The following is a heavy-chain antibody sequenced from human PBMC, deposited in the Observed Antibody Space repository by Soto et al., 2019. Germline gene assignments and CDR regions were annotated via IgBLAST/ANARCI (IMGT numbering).Heavy chain of an antibody. CDR3: ARTGGGSDYAFDY. CDR1: GGPLSDCN. J-gene: IGHJ4*02. D-gene: IGHD1-26*01. V-gene: IGHV4-34*01. CDR2: IGTSGAT. Sequence: QVQLQQWGAGLLKPSETLSLTCGVSGGPLSDCNWSWIWLAPAAGMGWIGEIGTSGATNYNPSLRSRVAISKDTSKRKFSLRLTSVTAADTAVYHCARTGGGSDYAFDYWGQGALITVSS.